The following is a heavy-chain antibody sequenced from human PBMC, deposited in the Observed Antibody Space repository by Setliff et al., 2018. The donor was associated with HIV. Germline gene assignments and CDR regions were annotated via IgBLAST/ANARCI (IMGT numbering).Heavy chain of an antibody. CDR2: ISSRGST. J-gene: IGHJ4*02. CDR1: GVSISSGGYY. D-gene: IGHD3-3*02. Sequence: NPSETLSLTCTVSGVSISSGGYYWNWIRQHPGKGLEWIGYISSRGSTYYNPSLKSRITMSVDTSQNQVSLKLSSVTAADTAVSFCARLEKLDDISYFDYWGQGTLVTVSS. CDR3: ARLEKLDDISYFDY. V-gene: IGHV4-31*03.